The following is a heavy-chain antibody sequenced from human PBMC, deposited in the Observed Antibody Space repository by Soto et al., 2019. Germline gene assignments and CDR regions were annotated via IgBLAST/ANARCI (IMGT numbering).Heavy chain of an antibody. J-gene: IGHJ4*02. Sequence: QVQIVQSGAEEKKPGASVKVSCKASGYTFTSYAMHWVRQAPGQRLEWMGWINAGNGNTKYSQKLQGRITITSDTAASTAYMEMSSLRSEDTAVYYCARDVAAADYWGQGTLVTVYS. CDR3: ARDVAAADY. CDR1: GYTFTSYA. V-gene: IGHV1-3*05. CDR2: INAGNGNT. D-gene: IGHD6-13*01.